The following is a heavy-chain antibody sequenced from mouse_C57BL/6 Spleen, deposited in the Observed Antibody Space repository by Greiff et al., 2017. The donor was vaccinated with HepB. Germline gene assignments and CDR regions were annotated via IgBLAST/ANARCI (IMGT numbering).Heavy chain of an antibody. J-gene: IGHJ2*01. Sequence: VQLQQPGAELVKPGASVKMSCKASGYTFTSYWITWVKQRPGQGLEWIGDIYPGSGSTNYNEKFKSRATLTVDTSSSTAYMQLSSLTSEDSAVYYCARPSTMITTRCFDYWGQGTTLTVSS. V-gene: IGHV1-55*01. CDR1: GYTFTSYW. CDR2: IYPGSGST. D-gene: IGHD2-4*01. CDR3: ARPSTMITTRCFDY.